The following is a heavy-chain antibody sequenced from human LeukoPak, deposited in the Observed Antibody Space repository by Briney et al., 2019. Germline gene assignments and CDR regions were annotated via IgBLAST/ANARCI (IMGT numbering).Heavy chain of an antibody. Sequence: GGSLRLSCAASRFRFSDYALSWVRQAPGKRLEWVSTMGGGVDDTDYADAVKGRFTISRDNSKNTLYLQMNSLRAEDTAVYYCARVRITMIVVAPLYGMDVWGQGTTVTVSS. J-gene: IGHJ6*02. D-gene: IGHD3-22*01. CDR2: MGGGVDDT. CDR1: RFRFSDYA. CDR3: ARVRITMIVVAPLYGMDV. V-gene: IGHV3-23*01.